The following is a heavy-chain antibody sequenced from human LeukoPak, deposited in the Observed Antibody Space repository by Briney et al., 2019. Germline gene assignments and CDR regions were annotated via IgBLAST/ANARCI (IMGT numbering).Heavy chain of an antibody. Sequence: ASVKLSCKPSGYIFIILYMHCVRQAPGHGLDWMGVMNPSGGSTSYALKFRGRVTMTRDTSTTTVYMELGSLRSEDTAVYYCAREMEQGSTTWIQLWLLSHRPFDYWGQGTLVTVSS. CDR3: AREMEQGSTTWIQLWLLSHRPFDY. J-gene: IGHJ4*02. CDR2: MNPSGGST. D-gene: IGHD5-18*01. V-gene: IGHV1-46*01. CDR1: GYIFIILY.